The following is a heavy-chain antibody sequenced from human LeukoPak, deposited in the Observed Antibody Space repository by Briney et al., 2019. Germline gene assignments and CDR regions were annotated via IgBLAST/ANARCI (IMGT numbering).Heavy chain of an antibody. V-gene: IGHV4-39*01. Sequence: SETLSLTCTVSGGSISSSSYYWGWIRQPPGKGLEWIGSIYYSGSTYYNPSLKSRVTISVDTSKNQFSLKLSSVTAADTAVYYCARRPFSPYAFDIWGQGTMVTVSS. CDR3: ARRPFSPYAFDI. CDR1: GGSISSSSYY. CDR2: IYYSGST. J-gene: IGHJ3*02. D-gene: IGHD2/OR15-2a*01.